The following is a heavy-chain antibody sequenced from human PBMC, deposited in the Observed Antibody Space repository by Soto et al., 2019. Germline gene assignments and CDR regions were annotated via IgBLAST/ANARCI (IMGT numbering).Heavy chain of an antibody. J-gene: IGHJ4*02. CDR3: ASGSAPDVDY. D-gene: IGHD3-10*01. Sequence: QVPLVQSGAEVKKPGSSVKVSCTASGGTFSKYSISWIRQAPGQGLEWMGRIIPYLSVTNYAQKFKGRVTTTAYKSTCTAYMVLNHLRSEDTAVYFGASGSAPDVDYWGQGTLITVAS. CDR1: GGTFSKYS. V-gene: IGHV1-69*02. CDR2: IIPYLSVT.